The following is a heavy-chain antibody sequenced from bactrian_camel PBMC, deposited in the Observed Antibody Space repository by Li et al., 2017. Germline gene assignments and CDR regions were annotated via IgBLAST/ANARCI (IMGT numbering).Heavy chain of an antibody. V-gene: IGHV3S40*01. CDR2: ISAGGAHT. J-gene: IGHJ4*01. Sequence: VQLVESGGGSVQTGGSLRLSCAASGLTFSTTDMSWVRQAPGKGLEWVSTISAGGAHTYYADSVKGRITISRDNGKNTLYLQMSSLKIEDTGVYYCATLDYGNGESTAFFCKLGPGDPGHRL. CDR3: ATLDYGNGESTAFFCK. CDR1: GLTFSTTD. D-gene: IGHD4*01.